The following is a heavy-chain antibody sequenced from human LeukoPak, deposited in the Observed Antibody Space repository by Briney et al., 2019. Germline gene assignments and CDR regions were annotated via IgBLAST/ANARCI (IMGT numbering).Heavy chain of an antibody. D-gene: IGHD1-26*01. CDR1: GGSISSGSYY. V-gene: IGHV4-61*02. CDR3: VRSIVGAMDY. Sequence: SQTLSLTCTVSGGSISSGSYYWSWIRQPAGKGLEWIGRIYTSGSTNYNPSLKSRVTISVDTSKNQFSLKLSSVTAADTAVYYCVRSIVGAMDYWGQGTLVTVSS. CDR2: IYTSGST. J-gene: IGHJ4*02.